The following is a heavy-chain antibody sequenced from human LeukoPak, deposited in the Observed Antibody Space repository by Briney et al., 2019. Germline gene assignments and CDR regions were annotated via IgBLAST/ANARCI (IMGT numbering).Heavy chain of an antibody. V-gene: IGHV1-18*01. D-gene: IGHD1-26*01. CDR2: ISAYTGNT. Sequence: GASVKVTCKASGYTFSSYGISWVRQAPGQGLEWMGWISAYTGNTNYAQNLQGRVTMTTDTSTSTAFMELRSLRSEDTAVYYCARGIIVGATRAFGYWGQGTLVTVSS. J-gene: IGHJ4*02. CDR1: GYTFSSYG. CDR3: ARGIIVGATRAFGY.